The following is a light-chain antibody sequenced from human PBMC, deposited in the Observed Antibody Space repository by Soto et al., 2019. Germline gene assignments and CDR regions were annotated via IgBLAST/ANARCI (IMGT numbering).Light chain of an antibody. CDR2: SDH. CDR3: CSYAGSFIWL. CDR1: SSNIGSNA. V-gene: IGLV1-44*01. Sequence: QSVLTQPPSASGTPGQRVTISCSGSSSNIGSNAVTWYQHFPGTAPKVLIYSDHQRPSGVPDRFSGSKSGNTASLTISGLQGDDEADFYCCSYAGSFIWLFGGGTKLTVL. J-gene: IGLJ3*02.